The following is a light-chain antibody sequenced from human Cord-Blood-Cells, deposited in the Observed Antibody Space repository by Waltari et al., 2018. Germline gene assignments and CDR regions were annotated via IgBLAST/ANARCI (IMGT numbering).Light chain of an antibody. CDR2: DAS. CDR3: QQRSNYPRLFT. Sequence: EIVLTQSPATLSLSPGERATLSCRASQSVSSYLAWYQQKPGQAHRLLIYDASTRATGIATRCSGSGSGTDFALTISILEPEDDAVYYCQQRSNYPRLFTFGPGTKVDIK. V-gene: IGKV3-11*01. CDR1: QSVSSY. J-gene: IGKJ3*01.